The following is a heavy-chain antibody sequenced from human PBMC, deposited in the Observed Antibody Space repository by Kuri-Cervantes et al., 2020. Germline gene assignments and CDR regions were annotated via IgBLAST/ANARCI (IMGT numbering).Heavy chain of an antibody. J-gene: IGHJ6*02. CDR1: GYTFTSYS. D-gene: IGHD2-15*01. Sequence: ASVKVSCKASGYTFTSYSISWVRQAPGQGLEWMGWINAYNGNTNYAQKFQGRVTVTRDTSTSTVYMELSSLRSEDTAVYYCARGHIPPHCSTVACYSPHYYYYYGMDVWGQGTAVTVSS. V-gene: IGHV1-18*01. CDR2: INAYNGNT. CDR3: ARGHIPPHCSTVACYSPHYYYYYGMDV.